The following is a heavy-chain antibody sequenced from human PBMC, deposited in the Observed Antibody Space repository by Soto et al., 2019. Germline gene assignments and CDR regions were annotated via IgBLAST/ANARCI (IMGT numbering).Heavy chain of an antibody. D-gene: IGHD3-10*01. CDR1: GGSITSGDNYY. V-gene: IGHV4-39*01. CDR2: VHHNGRT. CDR3: ARHGSGSKYPVDS. J-gene: IGHJ4*02. Sequence: QLQLQESGPGLVKHSGTLSLTCTVSGGSITSGDNYYWGWVRQPPGKGLEYIGSVHHNGRTYSNPSLNSRVTVSADTSKNQFSLKLTSVTAADTAVYYCARHGSGSKYPVDSLGQGTLVTVSS.